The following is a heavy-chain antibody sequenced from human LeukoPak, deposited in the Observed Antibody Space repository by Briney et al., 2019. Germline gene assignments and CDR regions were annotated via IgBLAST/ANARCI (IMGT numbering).Heavy chain of an antibody. D-gene: IGHD5-18*01. V-gene: IGHV4-59*01. Sequence: SETLSLTCTVSGGSISSYYWSWIRQPPGKGLEWIGYIYYSGSTNYNPSLKSRVTISVDTSKNQFSLKLNSVTAADTAVYYCARENTAMVRYYYYMDVWGKGTTVTVSS. CDR2: IYYSGST. CDR3: ARENTAMVRYYYYMDV. J-gene: IGHJ6*03. CDR1: GGSISSYY.